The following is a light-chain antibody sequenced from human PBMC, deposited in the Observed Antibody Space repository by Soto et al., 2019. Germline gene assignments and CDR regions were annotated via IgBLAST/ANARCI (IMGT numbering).Light chain of an antibody. CDR3: QQYGSSPRIT. J-gene: IGKJ3*01. Sequence: EIVLTQSPGTLSLSPGDGATLSCRASQSVSSGYLAWYQQKPGQAPRLLIYGASRRAGGIPDRFSGSGSGTDFTLTISRLEPEDFAVYYCQQYGSSPRITFGPGTKVDIK. CDR2: GAS. CDR1: QSVSSGY. V-gene: IGKV3-20*01.